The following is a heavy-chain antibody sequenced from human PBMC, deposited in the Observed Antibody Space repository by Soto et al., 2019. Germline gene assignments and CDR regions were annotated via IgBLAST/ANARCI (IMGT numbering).Heavy chain of an antibody. CDR1: GYSFTSYW. CDR3: ARLGIAVAGSYYYGMDV. J-gene: IGHJ6*02. CDR2: IDPSDSYT. V-gene: IGHV5-10-1*01. Sequence: GESLKISCKGSGYSFTSYWISWVRQMPGKGLEWMGRIDPSDSYTNYSPSFQGHVTISADKSISTAYLQWSSLKASDTAMYYFARLGIAVAGSYYYGMDVWGQGTTVTVSS. D-gene: IGHD6-19*01.